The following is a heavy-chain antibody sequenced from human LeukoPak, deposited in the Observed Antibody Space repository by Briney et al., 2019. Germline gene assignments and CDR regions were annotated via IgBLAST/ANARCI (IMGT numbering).Heavy chain of an antibody. D-gene: IGHD6-6*01. J-gene: IGHJ4*02. CDR1: GGSISSLY. V-gene: IGHV4-59*08. CDR3: ARHRAYSSSSPFDY. CDR2: IYYTGST. Sequence: SETLSLTCSVSGGSISSLYWSCIRQPPGKGLEWIGYIYYTGSTNYNPSLKSRVTMFVDMSKNQFSLRLSSVTAADTAVYYCARHRAYSSSSPFDYWGQGTLVTVSS.